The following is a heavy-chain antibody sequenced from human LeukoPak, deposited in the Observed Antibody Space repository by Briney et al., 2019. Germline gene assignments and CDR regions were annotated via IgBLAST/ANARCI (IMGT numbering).Heavy chain of an antibody. CDR3: ARGRLEAMWELLPYEAFDI. V-gene: IGHV4-34*01. J-gene: IGHJ3*02. Sequence: SETLSLTCAVYGGSFSGYYWSWIRQPPGKGLEWIGEINHSGSTNYDPSLKSRVTISVDTSKNQFSLKLSSVTAADTAVYYCARGRLEAMWELLPYEAFDIWGQGTMVTVSS. D-gene: IGHD1-26*01. CDR1: GGSFSGYY. CDR2: INHSGST.